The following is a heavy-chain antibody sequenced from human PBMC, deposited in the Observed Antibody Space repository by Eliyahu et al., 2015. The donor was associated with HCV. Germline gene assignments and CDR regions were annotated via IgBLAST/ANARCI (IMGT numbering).Heavy chain of an antibody. CDR1: GFTFSXYS. CDR3: ATYDFWSDSDYYGMDV. V-gene: IGHV3-48*02. CDR2: ISSSSSTM. Sequence: EVQLVESGGGLVQPGGSLRLSCAASGFTFSXYSMNWVRQAPGKGLEWVSYISSSSSTMYYADSVKGRFTISRDNAKNSLYLQMNSLRDEDTAVYYCATYDFWSDSDYYGMDVWGQGTTVTVSS. J-gene: IGHJ6*02. D-gene: IGHD3-3*01.